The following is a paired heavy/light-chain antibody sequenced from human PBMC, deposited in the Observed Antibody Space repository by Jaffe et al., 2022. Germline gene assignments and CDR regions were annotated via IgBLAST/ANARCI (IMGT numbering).Heavy chain of an antibody. CDR3: ARDFDCSGGQCSPGDAFDF. D-gene: IGHD2-15*01. Sequence: EVQLVESGGGLVQPGGSLRLSCAASGFTFSSYWMHWVRQTPGKGLVWVSRISEDGTTTTYADSVKGRFSISRDNAKNTVYLQMNSLRVEDTAVYYCARDFDCSGGQCSPGDAFDFWGQGTIVTVSS. CDR1: GFTFSSYW. J-gene: IGHJ3*01. V-gene: IGHV3-74*01. CDR2: ISEDGTTT.
Light chain of an antibody. J-gene: IGKJ1*01. CDR1: QIINNY. V-gene: IGKV1-39*01. CDR3: QQSYSVPGT. Sequence: DIQMTQSPSSLSASVGDSVTITCRPSQIINNYLNWYQQKPGKPPKHLIYAAFSLQSGVPSRFSGSGSGTDFTLTISSLQPEDFATYYCQQSYSVPGTFGQGTKVEI. CDR2: AAF.